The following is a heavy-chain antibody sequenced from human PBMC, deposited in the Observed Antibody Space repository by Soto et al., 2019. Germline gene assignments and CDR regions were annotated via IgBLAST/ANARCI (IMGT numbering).Heavy chain of an antibody. CDR1: GGSISSYY. CDR3: ARDLAAARAFDI. D-gene: IGHD6-25*01. J-gene: IGHJ3*02. CDR2: IYYSGST. Sequence: SETLSLTCTVSGGSISSYYWSWIRQPPGKGLEWIGYIYYSGSTKYTPSLKSRVTISVDTSENQFSLSLTSVTAADTAMYYCARDLAAARAFDIWGQGTMVT. V-gene: IGHV4-59*01.